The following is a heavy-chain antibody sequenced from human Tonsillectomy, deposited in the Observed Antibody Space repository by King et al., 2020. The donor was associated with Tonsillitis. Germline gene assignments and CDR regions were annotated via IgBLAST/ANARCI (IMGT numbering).Heavy chain of an antibody. CDR2: ISYDGSNT. D-gene: IGHD3-10*01. CDR3: VKDRYGSGSYLDY. CDR1: GFTFSSYG. Sequence: VQLVESGGGVVQPGRSLRLSCAASGFTFSSYGMHWVHQAPGKGLEWVAVISYDGSNTYDADSVKGRFTISRDNSKNTLYLQMNSLRAEDTAVYYCVKDRYGSGSYLDYWGQGTLVTVSS. J-gene: IGHJ4*02. V-gene: IGHV3-30*18.